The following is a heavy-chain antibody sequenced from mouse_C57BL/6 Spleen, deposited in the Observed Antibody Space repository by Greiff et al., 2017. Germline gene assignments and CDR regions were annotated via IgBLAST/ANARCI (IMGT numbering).Heavy chain of an antibody. CDR3: ARELIYAMDY. CDR1: GFTFSDYG. Sequence: EVQRVESGGGLVKPGGSLKLSCAASGFTFSDYGMHWVRQAPEKGLEWVAYISSGSSTIYYADKVKGRFTISRNNAKNTLFLQMTSLRSEDTAMYYCARELIYAMDYWGQGTSVTVSS. D-gene: IGHD4-1*01. J-gene: IGHJ4*01. CDR2: ISSGSSTI. V-gene: IGHV5-17*01.